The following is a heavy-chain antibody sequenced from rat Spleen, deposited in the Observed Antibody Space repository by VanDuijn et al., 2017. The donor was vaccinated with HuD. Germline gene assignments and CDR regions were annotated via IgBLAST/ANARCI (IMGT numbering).Heavy chain of an antibody. CDR3: ARHSEDGSYYYPYFDY. CDR1: GFNFNDYW. J-gene: IGHJ2*01. Sequence: EVKLVESGGGLVQPGRSLKLSCVASGFNFNDYWMGWVRQAPGKGLEWIGEINMDSSKINYIPSLRDKFTISRDNAQNTLFLKMTKLGSEDTAVYYCARHSEDGSYYYPYFDYWGQGVMVTVSS. D-gene: IGHD1-12*02. V-gene: IGHV4-2*01. CDR2: INMDSSKI.